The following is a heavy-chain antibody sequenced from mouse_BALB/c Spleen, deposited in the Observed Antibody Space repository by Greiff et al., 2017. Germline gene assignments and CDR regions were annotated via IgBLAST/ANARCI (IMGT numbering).Heavy chain of an antibody. CDR3: ARDQGYYRYDGFAY. CDR1: GFTFSSYG. V-gene: IGHV5-6-3*01. Sequence: EVKVVESGGGLVQPGGSLKLSCAASGFTFSSYGMSWVRQTPDKRLELVATINSNGGSTYYPDSVKGRFTISRDNAKNTLYLQMSSLKSEDTAMYYCARDQGYYRYDGFAYWGQGTLVTVSA. D-gene: IGHD2-14*01. CDR2: INSNGGST. J-gene: IGHJ3*01.